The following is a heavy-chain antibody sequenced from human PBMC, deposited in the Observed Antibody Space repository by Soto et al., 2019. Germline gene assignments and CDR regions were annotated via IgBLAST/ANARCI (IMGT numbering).Heavy chain of an antibody. D-gene: IGHD2-2*01. CDR1: GGSISSSSYY. V-gene: IGHV4-39*01. CDR3: ARHKRANIVVVPAATSGNWFDP. CDR2: IYYSGST. J-gene: IGHJ5*02. Sequence: SETLSLTCTVSGGSISSSSYYWGWIRQPPGKGLEWIGSIYYSGSTYYNPSLKGRVTISVDTSKNQFSLKLSSVTAADTAVYYCARHKRANIVVVPAATSGNWFDPWGQGTLVTVSS.